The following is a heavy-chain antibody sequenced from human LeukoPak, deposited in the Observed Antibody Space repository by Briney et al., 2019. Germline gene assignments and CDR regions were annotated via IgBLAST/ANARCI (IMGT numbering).Heavy chain of an antibody. CDR2: ISYDGSNK. D-gene: IGHD3-22*01. Sequence: GGSLRLSCAASGITFSSYGMHWVRQAPGKGLEWVAVISYDGSNKYYAGSVKGRFTISRDNSRNTLYLQMNSLRAEDTAVYYCAKENFYDSSGYYNFDYWGQGTLVTVSS. J-gene: IGHJ4*02. V-gene: IGHV3-30*18. CDR3: AKENFYDSSGYYNFDY. CDR1: GITFSSYG.